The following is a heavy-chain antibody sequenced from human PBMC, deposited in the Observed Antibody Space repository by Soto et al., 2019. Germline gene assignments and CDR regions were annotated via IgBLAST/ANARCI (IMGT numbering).Heavy chain of an antibody. J-gene: IGHJ4*02. CDR1: GFIFSSYG. CDR2: ISYDGINK. D-gene: IGHD1-1*01. V-gene: IGHV3-30*18. CDR3: AKSVYNWNDGFFDY. Sequence: PGGFLRLSCAASGFIFSSYGMHWVRQAPGKGLEWVAVISYDGINKYYSDSVKGRFTISRDNSKNTLYLQMNSLRAEDTAVYYCAKSVYNWNDGFFDYWGQGTLVNVSS.